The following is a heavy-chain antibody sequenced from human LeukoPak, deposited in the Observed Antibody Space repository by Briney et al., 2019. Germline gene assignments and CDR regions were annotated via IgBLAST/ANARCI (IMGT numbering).Heavy chain of an antibody. V-gene: IGHV1-24*01. CDR2: FEPEDGET. CDR1: GYTHTELS. CDR3: ATARRVVRYNWFDP. D-gene: IGHD3-22*01. Sequence: ASVKVSCKVSGYTHTELSMHWVRQAPGKGLEWMGGFEPEDGETIYAQKFQGRVTMTEDTSTDTAYMELSSLRSEDTAVYYCATARRVVRYNWFDPWGQGTLVTVSS. J-gene: IGHJ5*02.